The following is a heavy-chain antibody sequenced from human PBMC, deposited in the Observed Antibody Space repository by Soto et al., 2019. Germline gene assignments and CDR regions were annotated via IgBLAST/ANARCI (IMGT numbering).Heavy chain of an antibody. Sequence: SETLSLAWTVSARSISNYFCNWIRQPADNGLEWIGRIDNSGSTNYNPGLKSRITMSADTSRNQFSLKLNSVTAADTAVYYCARGGQDFWSGPFDYWGQGALVTVSS. CDR2: IDNSGST. CDR1: ARSISNYF. J-gene: IGHJ4*02. D-gene: IGHD3-3*01. CDR3: ARGGQDFWSGPFDY. V-gene: IGHV4-4*07.